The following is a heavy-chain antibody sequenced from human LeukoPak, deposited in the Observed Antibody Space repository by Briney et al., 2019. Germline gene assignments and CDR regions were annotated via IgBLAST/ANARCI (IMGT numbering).Heavy chain of an antibody. CDR3: ARNGYDFWSGYYWFFDY. D-gene: IGHD3-3*01. Sequence: GGSLRLSCAASGFTFSSYWMSWVRQAPGKGLEWVANIKQDGSEKYYVDSVKGRFTISRDNAKNSLYLQMNSLRAEDTAVYYCARNGYDFWSGYYWFFDYWGQGTLVTVSS. V-gene: IGHV3-7*01. CDR1: GFTFSSYW. CDR2: IKQDGSEK. J-gene: IGHJ4*02.